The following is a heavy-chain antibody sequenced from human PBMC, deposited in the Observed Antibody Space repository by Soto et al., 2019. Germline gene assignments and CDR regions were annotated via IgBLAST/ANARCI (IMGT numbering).Heavy chain of an antibody. CDR2: IFSNDEK. V-gene: IGHV2-26*01. Sequence: QVTLKESGPVLVKPTETLTLTCTVSGFSLSNARMGVSWIRQPPGKALEWLAHIFSNDEKSYSTSLKSRLTISKDTSKSQVVLTMTHMDTVDTATYYCARILRPNWYFDLWGRGTLVTVSS. CDR1: GFSLSNARMG. CDR3: ARILRPNWYFDL. J-gene: IGHJ2*01. D-gene: IGHD4-17*01.